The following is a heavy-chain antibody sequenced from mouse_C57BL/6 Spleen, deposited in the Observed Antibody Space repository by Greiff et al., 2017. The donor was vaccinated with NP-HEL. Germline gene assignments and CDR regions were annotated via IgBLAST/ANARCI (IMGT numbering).Heavy chain of an antibody. Sequence: QVQLKESGAELARPGASVKLSCKASGYTFTSYGISWVKQRTGQGLEWIGEIYPRSGNTYYNEKFKGKATLTADKSSSTAYMELRSLTSEDSAVYFCASPYARGNAMDYWGQGTSVTVSS. V-gene: IGHV1-81*01. J-gene: IGHJ4*01. CDR1: GYTFTSYG. D-gene: IGHD3-3*01. CDR2: IYPRSGNT. CDR3: ASPYARGNAMDY.